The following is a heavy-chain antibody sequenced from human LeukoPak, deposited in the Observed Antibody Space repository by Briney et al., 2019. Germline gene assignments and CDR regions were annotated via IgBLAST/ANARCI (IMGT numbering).Heavy chain of an antibody. CDR1: GYTFTSYD. D-gene: IGHD4-23*01. J-gene: IGHJ6*02. CDR3: ARVQVLEPTYGGNSYYYYYGMDV. Sequence: ASVKVSCKASGYTFTSYDTNWVRQATGQGLEWMGWMNPSSGNTGYAQKFQGRVTMTRNTSISTAYMELSSLRSEDTAVYYCARVQVLEPTYGGNSYYYYYGMDVWGQGTTVTVSS. V-gene: IGHV1-8*01. CDR2: MNPSSGNT.